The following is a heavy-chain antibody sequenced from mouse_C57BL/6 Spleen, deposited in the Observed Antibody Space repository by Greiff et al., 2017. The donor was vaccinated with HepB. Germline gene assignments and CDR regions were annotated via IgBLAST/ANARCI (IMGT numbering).Heavy chain of an antibody. V-gene: IGHV1-61*01. D-gene: IGHD1-1*01. CDR1: GYTFTSYW. Sequence: VQLQQPGAELVRPGSSVKLSCKASGYTFTSYWMDWVKQRPGQGLEWIGNIYPSDSETHYNQKFKDKATLTVDKSSSTAYMHLSSLTSEDSAVYYCARGGHYYGSTYYFDYWGQGTTLTVSS. CDR3: ARGGHYYGSTYYFDY. J-gene: IGHJ2*01. CDR2: IYPSDSET.